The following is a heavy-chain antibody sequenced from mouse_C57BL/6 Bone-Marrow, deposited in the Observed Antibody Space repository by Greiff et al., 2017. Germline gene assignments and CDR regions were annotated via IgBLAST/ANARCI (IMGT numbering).Heavy chain of an antibody. CDR3: TVNWDGVRNY. D-gene: IGHD4-1*02. Sequence: EVQGVESGGGLVQPGGSMKLSCVASGFTFSNYWMNWVRQSPEKGLEWVAQIRLKSDNYATPYAESVKGRFTISRDDSKSSVYLQMNNLRAEDTGIYYCTVNWDGVRNYWGQGTTLTVSS. V-gene: IGHV6-3*01. CDR2: IRLKSDNYAT. CDR1: GFTFSNYW. J-gene: IGHJ2*01.